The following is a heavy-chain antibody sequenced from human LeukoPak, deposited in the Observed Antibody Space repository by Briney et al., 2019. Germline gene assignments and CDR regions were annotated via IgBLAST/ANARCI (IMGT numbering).Heavy chain of an antibody. Sequence: GGSLRLSCAASGFTFSSYAMSWVRQAPGKGLEWVSAISGSGGSTYYADSVKGRFTISRDNSKNTLYLQMNSLRAEDTAVYYCAKGGLRYFDWFIDYWGQGTLVTVSS. CDR1: GFTFSSYA. D-gene: IGHD3-9*01. CDR2: ISGSGGST. CDR3: AKGGLRYFDWFIDY. J-gene: IGHJ4*02. V-gene: IGHV3-23*01.